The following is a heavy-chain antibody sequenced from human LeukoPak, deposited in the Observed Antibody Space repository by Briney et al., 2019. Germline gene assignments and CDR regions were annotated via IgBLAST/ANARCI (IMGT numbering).Heavy chain of an antibody. CDR3: AREEHRLAEAGTSAFDL. Sequence: PGGSLRLSCVASGFTFGENWMHWVRQAPGKGLAWVSHINRDGGLTNYADSVKGRFTISRDNARNTVYLQMSSLRVEDTAIYFCAREEHRLAEAGTSAFDLGGQGTLVTVSP. J-gene: IGHJ3*01. CDR1: GFTFGENW. D-gene: IGHD6-13*01. V-gene: IGHV3-74*01. CDR2: INRDGGLT.